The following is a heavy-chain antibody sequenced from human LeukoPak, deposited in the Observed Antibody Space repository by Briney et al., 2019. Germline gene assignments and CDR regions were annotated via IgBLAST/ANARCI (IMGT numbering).Heavy chain of an antibody. V-gene: IGHV1-69*04. Sequence: SVKVSCKASGGTFSSYAISWVRQAPGQGLEWMGRIIPILGIANYAQKFQGRVTITADKSTSTAYMELSSLRSEDTAVYYCARAAVAGTAHPGFDHLGYWGQGTLVTVSS. J-gene: IGHJ4*02. D-gene: IGHD6-19*01. CDR2: IIPILGIA. CDR1: GGTFSSYA. CDR3: ARAAVAGTAHPGFDHLGY.